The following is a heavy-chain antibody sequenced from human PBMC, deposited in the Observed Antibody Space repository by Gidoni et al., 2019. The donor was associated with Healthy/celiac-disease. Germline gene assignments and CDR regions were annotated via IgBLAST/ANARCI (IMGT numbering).Heavy chain of an antibody. CDR1: GFPFSSYA. CDR2: ISYDGSNK. J-gene: IGHJ4*02. Sequence: QVQLVESGGGVVQPGRSLRLSCAASGFPFSSYAMHWVRQAPGKGLEWVAVISYDGSNKYYADSVKGRFTISRDNSKNTLYLQMNSLRAEDTAVYYCARDRAIFGVVMLDYWGQGTLVTVSS. V-gene: IGHV3-30*04. D-gene: IGHD3-3*01. CDR3: ARDRAIFGVVMLDY.